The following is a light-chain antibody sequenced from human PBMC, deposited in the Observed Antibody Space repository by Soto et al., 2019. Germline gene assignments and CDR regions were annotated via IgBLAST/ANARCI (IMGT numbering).Light chain of an antibody. CDR2: GAS. CDR1: QSVSSNY. V-gene: IGKV3-20*01. Sequence: EIVLTQSPGTLSLSPGERATLSCRARQSVSSNYLAWYQQKPGQAPRLLIYGASSRATGIPDMFSGSGSGTDFTLTISRLEPEDFAVYYCQHYGSSLSITFGQGTRLEIK. CDR3: QHYGSSLSIT. J-gene: IGKJ5*01.